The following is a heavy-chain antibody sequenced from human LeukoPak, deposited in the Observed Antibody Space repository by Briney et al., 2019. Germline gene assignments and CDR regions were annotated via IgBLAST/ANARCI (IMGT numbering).Heavy chain of an antibody. D-gene: IGHD3-10*01. CDR2: INHLGST. J-gene: IGHJ6*02. Sequence: NPSVTLSLTCAVYGGSFSGYYWSWIPQPPGKGWEGMGEINHLGSTNSHPSLTSRVTISVDTSKNQFSLKLSSVTAADTAVYYCARVDSDGSGSYYRYDYYGMDVWGQGTTVTVSS. V-gene: IGHV4-34*01. CDR3: ARVDSDGSGSYYRYDYYGMDV. CDR1: GGSFSGYY.